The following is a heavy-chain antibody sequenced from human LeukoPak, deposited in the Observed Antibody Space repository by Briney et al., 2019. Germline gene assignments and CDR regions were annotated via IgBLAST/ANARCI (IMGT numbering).Heavy chain of an antibody. CDR3: ARRDYDFWSGYYTDAFDI. CDR2: IYTSGST. V-gene: IGHV4-61*02. D-gene: IGHD3-3*01. J-gene: IGHJ3*02. CDR1: GGSISSGSHY. Sequence: SQTLSLTCTVSGGSISSGSHYWSWIRQPAGKGLEWIGRIYTSGSTNYNPSLKSRVTISVDTSKNQFSLKLSSVTAADTAVYYCARRDYDFWSGYYTDAFDIWGQGTMVTVSS.